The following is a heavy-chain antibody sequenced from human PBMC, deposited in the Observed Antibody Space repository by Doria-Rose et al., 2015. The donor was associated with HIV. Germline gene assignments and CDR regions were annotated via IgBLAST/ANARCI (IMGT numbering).Heavy chain of an antibody. D-gene: IGHD1-26*01. Sequence: SGAEVKRPGASVKVSCKASGYPFTDLAIHWVRQAPGQSLEWMGWITAGNGNTRYSQQFQARVTLTRDTSASTAYMDVSSLRSGDTAVYFCATDALAGGYFDSWGQGTLVTVSS. CDR1: GYPFTDLA. CDR2: ITAGNGNT. J-gene: IGHJ4*02. CDR3: ATDALAGGYFDS. V-gene: IGHV1-3*01.